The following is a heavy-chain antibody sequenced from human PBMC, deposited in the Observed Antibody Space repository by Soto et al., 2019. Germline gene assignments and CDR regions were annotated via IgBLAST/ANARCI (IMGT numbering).Heavy chain of an antibody. Sequence: GGSLRLSCAASGFAFSDYYMSWIRQAPGKGLEWVSYISSSSSYTNYADSVKGRFTISRDNAKNSLYLQMNSLRAEDTAVYYCARVIEYAQVVTADHDAFDIWGQGTMVTVSS. CDR1: GFAFSDYY. J-gene: IGHJ3*02. CDR2: ISSSSSYT. CDR3: ARVIEYAQVVTADHDAFDI. D-gene: IGHD2-21*02. V-gene: IGHV3-11*06.